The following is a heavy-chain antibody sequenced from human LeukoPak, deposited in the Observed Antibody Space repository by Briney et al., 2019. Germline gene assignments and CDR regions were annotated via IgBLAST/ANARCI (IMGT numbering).Heavy chain of an antibody. J-gene: IGHJ5*02. CDR1: GFTFGDYA. D-gene: IGHD2-15*01. Sequence: GGSLRLSCTASGFTFGDYAMSWVRQAPGKGLEWVGFIRSKAYGGTTEYAASVKGRFTISRDDSKSIAYLQMNSLKTEDAAVYYCTREGTGWLLRNWFDPWGQGTLVTVSS. V-gene: IGHV3-49*04. CDR2: IRSKAYGGTT. CDR3: TREGTGWLLRNWFDP.